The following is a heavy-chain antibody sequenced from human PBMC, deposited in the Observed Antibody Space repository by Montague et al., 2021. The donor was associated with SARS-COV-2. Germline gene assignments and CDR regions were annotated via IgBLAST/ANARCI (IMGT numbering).Heavy chain of an antibody. CDR2: ISWNSGSR. D-gene: IGHD3-10*01. Sequence: SLRLSCAASGFTFGDYAMHWVRQTPGKGLEWVSGISWNSGSRGYADSVKGRFTIYRDNAKNTLYLQMNSLRAEDTAVYYCAREYSAPRWFGEYNRYGMDVWGQGTTVTVSS. CDR3: AREYSAPRWFGEYNRYGMDV. V-gene: IGHV3-9*01. CDR1: GFTFGDYA. J-gene: IGHJ6*02.